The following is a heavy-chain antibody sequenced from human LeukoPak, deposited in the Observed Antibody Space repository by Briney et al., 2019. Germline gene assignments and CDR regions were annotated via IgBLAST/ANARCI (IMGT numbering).Heavy chain of an antibody. CDR1: GYTFTGYY. D-gene: IGHD6-6*01. CDR2: INPNTGGT. CDR3: ARDLGHSSSSD. Sequence: ASVMVSCKASGYTFTGYYIHWVRQAPGQGLEWMGWINPNTGGTNYAQKFQGRVTMTRDTSISTAYMELSRLSSDDTAVYYCARDLGHSSSSDWGQGTLVTVSS. J-gene: IGHJ4*02. V-gene: IGHV1-2*02.